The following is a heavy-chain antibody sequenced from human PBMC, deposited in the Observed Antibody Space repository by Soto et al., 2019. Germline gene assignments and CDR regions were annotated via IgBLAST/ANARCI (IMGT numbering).Heavy chain of an antibody. CDR3: ARLSGYDMGYYYYYGMDV. CDR1: GGSISSSSYY. Sequence: LSLTCTVSGGSISSSSYYWGRIRQPPGKELEWIGSIYYSGSTYYNPSLKGRVTISVDTSKNQFSLKLSSVTAADTAVYYCARLSGYDMGYYYYYGMDVWGQGTTVTVSS. V-gene: IGHV4-39*01. D-gene: IGHD5-12*01. J-gene: IGHJ6*02. CDR2: IYYSGST.